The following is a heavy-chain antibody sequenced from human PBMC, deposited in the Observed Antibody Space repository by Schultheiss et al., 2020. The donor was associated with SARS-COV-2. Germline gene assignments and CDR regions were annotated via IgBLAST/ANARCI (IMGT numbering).Heavy chain of an antibody. Sequence: GGSLRLSCAASGFTFSSYAMSWVRQAPGKGLEWVSYISTSGSSISYADSVKGRFTISRDNAKNSLYLQMNSLRAEDTAVYYCAKDSPGIAVAGPSDYWGQGTLVTVSS. V-gene: IGHV3-48*04. J-gene: IGHJ4*02. CDR2: ISTSGSSI. CDR3: AKDSPGIAVAGPSDY. CDR1: GFTFSSYA. D-gene: IGHD6-19*01.